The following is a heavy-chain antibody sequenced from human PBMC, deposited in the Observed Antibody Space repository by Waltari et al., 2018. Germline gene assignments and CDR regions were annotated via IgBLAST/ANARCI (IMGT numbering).Heavy chain of an antibody. CDR3: AKGFPTPYYFDY. V-gene: IGHV3-21*01. Sequence: EVQLVESGGGLVTPGGSLRLSCAAAGFIFSSNNMNWVRQAPGKGLEWVSSISSSSNYIYYAHSVKGRFAISRDNAKNSLYLQMNSLRGEDTAIYYCAKGFPTPYYFDYWGQGTLVTVSS. CDR1: GFIFSSNN. CDR2: ISSSSNYI. J-gene: IGHJ4*02.